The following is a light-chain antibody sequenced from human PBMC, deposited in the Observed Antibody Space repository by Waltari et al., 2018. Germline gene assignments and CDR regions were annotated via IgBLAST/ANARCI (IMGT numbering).Light chain of an antibody. CDR2: ETR. V-gene: IGLV3-1*01. CDR1: KLGYRY. J-gene: IGLJ2*01. Sequence: SYDLTQPPSVSVSPGQTASITCVAYKLGYRYVSWYQQRPGHSPVLVIYETRRRPSGIPERFSGSDSGNTATLTISGTQAMDEADYYCQAWDSNTVIFGGGTKLTVL. CDR3: QAWDSNTVI.